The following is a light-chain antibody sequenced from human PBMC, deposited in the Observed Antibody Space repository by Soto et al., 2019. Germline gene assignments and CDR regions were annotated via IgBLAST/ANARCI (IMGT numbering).Light chain of an antibody. CDR1: SSNIGAGYD. CDR2: GNS. CDR3: QSYDSSLSVV. V-gene: IGLV1-40*01. Sequence: QSVLTRPPSVSGAPGQRVTISCTGSSSNIGAGYDVHWYQQLPGTPPKLLIYGNSNRPSGVPDRFSGSKSGTSASLAITGLQAEDEADYYCQSYDSSLSVVFGGGTQLTVL. J-gene: IGLJ2*01.